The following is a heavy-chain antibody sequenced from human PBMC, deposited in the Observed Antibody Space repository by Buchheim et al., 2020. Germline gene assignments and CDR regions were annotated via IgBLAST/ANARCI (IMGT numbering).Heavy chain of an antibody. CDR1: GGSISSGDYY. J-gene: IGHJ6*02. CDR2: IYYSGST. V-gene: IGHV4-30-4*01. D-gene: IGHD1-1*01. Sequence: QVQLQESGPGLVKPSQTLSLTCTVSGGSISSGDYYWSWIRQPPGRGLEWIGYIYYSGSTYYNPSLKSRVTISVDTSKNQFSLKLSSVTAADTAVYYCARDRGGGPQLYYYYGMDVWGQGTT. CDR3: ARDRGGGPQLYYYYGMDV.